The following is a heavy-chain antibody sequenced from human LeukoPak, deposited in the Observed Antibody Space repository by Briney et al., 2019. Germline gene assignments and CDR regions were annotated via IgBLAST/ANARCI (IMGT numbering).Heavy chain of an antibody. CDR1: GFTFSSYA. CDR3: ARGSERYYDFWSANLGDY. CDR2: ISGSGGST. D-gene: IGHD3-3*01. V-gene: IGHV3-23*01. J-gene: IGHJ4*02. Sequence: GGSLRLSCAASGFTFSSYAMSWVRQAPGKGLEWVSAISGSGGSTYYADSVKGRFTISRDNSKNTLYLQMNSLRAEDTAVYYCARGSERYYDFWSANLGDYWGQGTLVTVSS.